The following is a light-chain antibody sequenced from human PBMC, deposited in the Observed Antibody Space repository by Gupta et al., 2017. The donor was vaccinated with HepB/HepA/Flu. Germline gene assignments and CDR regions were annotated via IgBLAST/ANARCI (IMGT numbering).Light chain of an antibody. Sequence: EIVLTQSPGTLSLSPGERATLSCRTSQYVDSTYLVWYQHKPGQAPRLLIYGGSNRATGVSDRFSGSGSGTDFTLTIRRLEPEDFAVYYCQQYGGLPPWTFGPGTRVEIK. J-gene: IGKJ1*01. CDR1: QYVDSTY. CDR2: GGS. CDR3: QQYGGLPPWT. V-gene: IGKV3-20*01.